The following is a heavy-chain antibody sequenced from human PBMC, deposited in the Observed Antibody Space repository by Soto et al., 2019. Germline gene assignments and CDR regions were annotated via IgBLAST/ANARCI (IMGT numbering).Heavy chain of an antibody. V-gene: IGHV3-30*18. Sequence: GWSLRLSCASSVFTFSSYGMQWVRQAPGKGLEWVAVISYDGSNKYYADSVKGRFTISRDNSKNTLYLQMNSLRAEDTAVYYCAKVFSGSYYTYVSGNFDYWGQGTLVTVSS. D-gene: IGHD1-26*01. CDR1: VFTFSSYG. CDR2: ISYDGSNK. J-gene: IGHJ4*02. CDR3: AKVFSGSYYTYVSGNFDY.